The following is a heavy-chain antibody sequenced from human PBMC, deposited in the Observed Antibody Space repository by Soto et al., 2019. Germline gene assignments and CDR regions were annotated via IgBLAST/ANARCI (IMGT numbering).Heavy chain of an antibody. V-gene: IGHV3-48*01. Sequence: GGSLRLSCAASGFTFSSYSMNWVRQAPGKGLEWVSSVISSGSTTYYADSVKGRFTISRDNSKNTLYLQMNSLRAEDTAVYYCARDRVESGYPEYFQHWGQGTLVTVSS. D-gene: IGHD3-22*01. CDR1: GFTFSSYS. J-gene: IGHJ1*01. CDR3: ARDRVESGYPEYFQH. CDR2: VISSGSTT.